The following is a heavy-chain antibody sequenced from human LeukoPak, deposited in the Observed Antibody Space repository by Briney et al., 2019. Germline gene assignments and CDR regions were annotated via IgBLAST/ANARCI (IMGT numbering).Heavy chain of an antibody. V-gene: IGHV3-7*01. CDR1: GFTFSSYW. CDR2: IKQDGSEK. CDR3: ARGGEVHYFDY. Sequence: HTGGSLRLSCAASGFTFSSYWMSWVRQAPGKGLEWVANIKQDGSEKYYVDSVKGRFTISRDNAKNSLYLQMYSLRAEDTAVYYCARGGEVHYFDYWGQGTLVTVSS. J-gene: IGHJ4*02.